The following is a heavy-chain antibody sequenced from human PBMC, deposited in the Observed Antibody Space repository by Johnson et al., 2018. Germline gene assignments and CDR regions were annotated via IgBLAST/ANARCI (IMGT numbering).Heavy chain of an antibody. CDR3: ARDWEEMATITRYFQH. CDR1: GGSISSYY. D-gene: IGHD5-24*01. J-gene: IGHJ1*01. CDR2: IYYSGST. Sequence: QVQLQESGPGLVKPSETLSLTCTVSGGSISSYYWSWIRQPPGKGLEWIGYIYYSGSTNYNPSLKSRVTISVDTSKNQFSLKLSSVTAADTAVYYCARDWEEMATITRYFQHWGQGTLVTVSS. V-gene: IGHV4-59*01.